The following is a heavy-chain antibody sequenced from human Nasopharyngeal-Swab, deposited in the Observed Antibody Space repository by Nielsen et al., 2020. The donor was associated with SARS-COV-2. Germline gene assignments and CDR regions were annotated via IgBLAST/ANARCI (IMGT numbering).Heavy chain of an antibody. D-gene: IGHD4-17*01. CDR1: GFTFSSYS. CDR3: ARDTRLRGWFDP. CDR2: ISSSSSTI. J-gene: IGHJ5*02. V-gene: IGHV3-48*04. Sequence: GGSLRLSCAASGFTFSSYSMNWVRQAPGKGLEWVSYISSSSSTIYYADSVKGRFTISRDNAKNSLYLQMNSLRAEDTAVYYCARDTRLRGWFDPWGQETLVTFSS.